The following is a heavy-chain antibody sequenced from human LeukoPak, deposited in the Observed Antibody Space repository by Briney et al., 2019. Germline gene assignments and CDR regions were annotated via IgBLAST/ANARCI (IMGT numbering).Heavy chain of an antibody. CDR2: ISAYNGNT. D-gene: IGHD1-26*01. CDR1: GYTFTSYG. CDR3: ARQFYSGSYYDRYYFDY. J-gene: IGHJ4*02. V-gene: IGHV1-18*01. Sequence: ASVKVSCKASGYTFTSYGISWVRQAPGQGLEWMGWISAYNGNTNYAQKLQGRVTMTTDTSTSTAYMELRSLRSDDTAVYYCARQFYSGSYYDRYYFDYWGQGTLVTVSS.